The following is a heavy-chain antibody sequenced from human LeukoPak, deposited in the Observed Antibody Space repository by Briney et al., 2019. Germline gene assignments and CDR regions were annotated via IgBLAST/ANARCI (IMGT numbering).Heavy chain of an antibody. CDR3: ATTARVGAH. D-gene: IGHD4/OR15-4a*01. V-gene: IGHV3-11*01. J-gene: IGHJ4*02. CDR2: ISQSGSDI. Sequence: GGSLRLSCAASGSTFSDFYMSWIRQAPGKGLEWISYISQSGSDINYADSVRGRFTVSRDNAKNSLYLQMNSLRAEDTAVYYCATTARVGAHWGQGTLVTVSS. CDR1: GSTFSDFY.